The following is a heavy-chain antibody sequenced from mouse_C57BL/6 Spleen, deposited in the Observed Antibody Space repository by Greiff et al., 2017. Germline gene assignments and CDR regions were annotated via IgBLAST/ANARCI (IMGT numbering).Heavy chain of an antibody. D-gene: IGHD2-5*01. CDR2: IHPNSGST. Sequence: QVQLQQPGAELVKPGASVKLSCKASGYTFTSYWMHWVKQRPGQGLEWIGMIHPNSGSTNYNEKFKSKATLTVDKSSSTAYMQLSSLTSEDSAVYYCARQDYYSNLWAYWGQGTLVTVSA. CDR3: ARQDYYSNLWAY. J-gene: IGHJ3*01. V-gene: IGHV1-64*01. CDR1: GYTFTSYW.